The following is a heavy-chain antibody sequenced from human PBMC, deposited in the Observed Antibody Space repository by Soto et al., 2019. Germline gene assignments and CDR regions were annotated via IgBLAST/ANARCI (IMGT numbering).Heavy chain of an antibody. J-gene: IGHJ3*02. D-gene: IGHD6-6*01. CDR2: IKSDGSDT. Sequence: LRLSCAASGFTFNNYWMHWVRQAPGKGLVWVSRIKSDGSDTAYADSVKGRFTISRDNAENMLYLQMNSLRAEDTAVYYCARGASSIAARLDWAFDIWGQGTMVTVSS. CDR1: GFTFNNYW. V-gene: IGHV3-74*01. CDR3: ARGASSIAARLDWAFDI.